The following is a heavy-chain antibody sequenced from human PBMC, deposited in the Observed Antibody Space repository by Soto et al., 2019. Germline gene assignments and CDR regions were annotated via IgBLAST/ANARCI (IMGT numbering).Heavy chain of an antibody. D-gene: IGHD3-22*01. J-gene: IGHJ5*02. CDR1: GGTFSSYA. V-gene: IGHV1-69*12. CDR2: IIPIFGTA. Sequence: QVQLVQSGAEVKKPGSSVKVSCKASGGTFSSYAITWVRQAPGQGLEWMGGIIPIFGTANYAQKFQARVTSTEDESTSTAYMGRSSLRSEDTDVYYCARDRGPSSGYYPYWFDPWGQGTLVTVSS. CDR3: ARDRGPSSGYYPYWFDP.